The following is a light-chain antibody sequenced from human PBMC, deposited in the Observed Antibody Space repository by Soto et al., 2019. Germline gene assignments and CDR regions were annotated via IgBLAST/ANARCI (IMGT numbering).Light chain of an antibody. CDR3: TSYATGGTHV. CDR2: DVS. Sequence: SSLTKPSSVSGSPGQSITLSCNRTNSDIGGYNIVSWYQQHPGKAPKLMIYDVSIRPSGVSDRFSGSKSANTASLTISGLQPEDEADYYCTSYATGGTHVFGTGTKVTVL. V-gene: IGLV2-14*01. J-gene: IGLJ1*01. CDR1: NSDIGGYNI.